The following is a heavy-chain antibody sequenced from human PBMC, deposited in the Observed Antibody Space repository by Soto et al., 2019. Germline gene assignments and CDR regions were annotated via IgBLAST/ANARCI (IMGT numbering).Heavy chain of an antibody. J-gene: IGHJ4*02. D-gene: IGHD6-19*01. CDR1: GYTFTGYA. Sequence: QVQLVQSGAEEKKPGASVKVSCKASGYTFTGYAMHWVRQAPGQRLEWMGWINAGNGNTKYSQKFQGRVTITRDTXAXXXXXXXXXXXXEXXAVYYCXRAXAVAADFDYWGQGTLVTVSS. CDR3: XRAXAVAADFDY. V-gene: IGHV1-3*05. CDR2: INAGNGNT.